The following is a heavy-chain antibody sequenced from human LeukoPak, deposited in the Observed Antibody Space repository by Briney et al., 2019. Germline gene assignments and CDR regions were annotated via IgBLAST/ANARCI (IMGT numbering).Heavy chain of an antibody. CDR2: ISWNSGSI. CDR3: AKEQDGGFDY. CDR1: GFTFDDYA. J-gene: IGHJ4*02. V-gene: IGHV3-9*03. Sequence: GGSLRLSRAASGFTFDDYAMHWVRQAPGKGLEWVSGISWNSGSIGYADSVKGRFTISRDNAKNSLYLQMNSLRAEDMALYYCAKEQDGGFDYWGQGTLVTVSS. D-gene: IGHD3-16*01.